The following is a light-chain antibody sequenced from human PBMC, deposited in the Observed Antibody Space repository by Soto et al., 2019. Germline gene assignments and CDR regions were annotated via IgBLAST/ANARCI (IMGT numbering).Light chain of an antibody. CDR1: QNVSNW. J-gene: IGKJ2*01. CDR3: QQYSKEST. V-gene: IGKV1-5*03. Sequence: DVEMTQSPSTLPTSIGDRVTINCRASQNVSNWLAWYQQKPGKAPKLLIYKASRLESGVPSRFSASGSGTDCTLTINSLQSDDFVTYFCQQYSKESTFGQGIKLEIK. CDR2: KAS.